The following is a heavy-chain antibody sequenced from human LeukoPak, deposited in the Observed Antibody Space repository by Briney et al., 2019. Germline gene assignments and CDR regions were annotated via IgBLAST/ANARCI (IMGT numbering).Heavy chain of an antibody. CDR3: ARHSYYYYMDV. Sequence: PSETLSLTCTVSGYSISSGYYWGWTRQPPGKGLEWIGSIYHSGSTYYNPSLKSRVTIPVDTSKNQFSLKLSSVTAADTAVYYCARHSYYYYMDVWGKGTTVTISS. CDR1: GYSISSGYY. CDR2: IYHSGST. V-gene: IGHV4-38-2*02. J-gene: IGHJ6*03.